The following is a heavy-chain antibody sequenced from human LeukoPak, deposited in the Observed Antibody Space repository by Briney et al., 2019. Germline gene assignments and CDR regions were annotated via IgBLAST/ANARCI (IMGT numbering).Heavy chain of an antibody. Sequence: SETLSLTCTVSGGSISSSSYYWGWIRQPPGKGLEWIGSIYYSGSTYYNPSLKSRVTISVDTSKNQFSLKLSSVTAADTAVYYCARVSDSSGYYPSEVFDYWGQGTLVTVSS. V-gene: IGHV4-39*07. CDR3: ARVSDSSGYYPSEVFDY. CDR1: GGSISSSSYY. J-gene: IGHJ4*02. CDR2: IYYSGST. D-gene: IGHD3-22*01.